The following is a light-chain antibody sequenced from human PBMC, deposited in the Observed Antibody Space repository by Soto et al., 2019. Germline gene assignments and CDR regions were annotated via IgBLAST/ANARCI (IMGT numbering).Light chain of an antibody. CDR1: QDITNY. CDR3: QRYDSVFT. V-gene: IGKV1-33*01. Sequence: DIQMTQSPSSLSASVGDRVTITCEASQDITNYLNWYQQKPGNAPNLLIYGASNLETGVPSRFSGSGSGTDFTFTISSMNAEDVGTDVCQRYDSVFTFGQGTRLENK. CDR2: GAS. J-gene: IGKJ5*01.